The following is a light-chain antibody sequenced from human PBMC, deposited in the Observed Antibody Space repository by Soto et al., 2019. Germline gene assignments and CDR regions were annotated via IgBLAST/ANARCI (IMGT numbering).Light chain of an antibody. V-gene: IGLV2-14*01. Sequence: QSVLTQPASVSGSPGQSITISCTGTSSDVGGYNYVSWYQQHPGKAPQLMIYDVSNRPSGGSNRFSGSKSGNTASLTISGLQDEEEADYYCSSYTSSSAVVFGGGTKLTVL. J-gene: IGLJ2*01. CDR2: DVS. CDR3: SSYTSSSAVV. CDR1: SSDVGGYNY.